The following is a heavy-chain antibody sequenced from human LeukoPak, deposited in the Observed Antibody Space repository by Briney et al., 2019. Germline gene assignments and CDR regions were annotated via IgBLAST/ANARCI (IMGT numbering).Heavy chain of an antibody. CDR1: GFTFSSYS. J-gene: IGHJ4*02. CDR2: ISSSSSYI. Sequence: GGSLRLSCAASGFTFSSYSMNWVRQAPGKGLEWVSSISSSSSYIYYADSLKGRFTISRDNAKNSLYLQMNSLRAEDTAVYYCAIVWEGRFDYWGQGTLVTVSS. V-gene: IGHV3-21*01. CDR3: AIVWEGRFDY. D-gene: IGHD1-26*01.